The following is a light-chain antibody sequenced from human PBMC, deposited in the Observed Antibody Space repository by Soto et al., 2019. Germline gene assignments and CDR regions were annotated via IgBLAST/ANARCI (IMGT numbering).Light chain of an antibody. CDR2: LGS. Sequence: IVITQSPLSLPVTPGEPASISCRSSQSLLLSNGYNYLDWYLQKPGQSPQLLIYLGSNRASGVPDRFSGSGSGTDFTLKISRVEAEDVGVYYCMQALQTPRTFGQGTKVEIK. J-gene: IGKJ1*01. V-gene: IGKV2-28*01. CDR3: MQALQTPRT. CDR1: QSLLLSNGYNY.